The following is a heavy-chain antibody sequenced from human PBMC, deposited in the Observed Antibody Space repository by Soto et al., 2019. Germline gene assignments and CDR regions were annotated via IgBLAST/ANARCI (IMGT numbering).Heavy chain of an antibody. V-gene: IGHV1-69*01. CDR2: IIPIFGTA. Sequence: QMQLVQSGAEVKKPGSSVKVSCKASGDTFSSYAISWVRQAPRQRLEWMGGIIPIFGTANYAQKFQGRVTITADESTSTAYMDLSSLRSEDTAVYYCARGVVPVANEEYYFDYWGQGTLVTVSS. J-gene: IGHJ4*02. CDR3: ARGVVPVANEEYYFDY. CDR1: GDTFSSYA. D-gene: IGHD2-2*01.